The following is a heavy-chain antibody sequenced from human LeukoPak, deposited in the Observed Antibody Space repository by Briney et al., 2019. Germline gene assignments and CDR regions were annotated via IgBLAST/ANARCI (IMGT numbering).Heavy chain of an antibody. CDR1: GFTVSSSY. D-gene: IGHD3-10*01. J-gene: IGHJ6*03. V-gene: IGHV3-53*01. CDR3: ASGSGSYRTPYYYMDV. Sequence: GGSLRLSCAASGFTVSSSYMSWVRQAPGKGLEWVSVIYSGGSTYYADSVKGRFTISRDNSKNTLYLQMNSLRAEDTAVYYCASGSGSYRTPYYYMDVWGKGTTVTVSS. CDR2: IYSGGST.